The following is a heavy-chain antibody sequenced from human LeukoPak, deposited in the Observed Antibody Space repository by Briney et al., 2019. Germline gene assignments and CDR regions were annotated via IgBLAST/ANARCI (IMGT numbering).Heavy chain of an antibody. Sequence: SETLSLTCTVSGGSISSYYWSWIRQPPGKGLEWIGYIYYSGSTNCNPSLKSRVTISVDTSKNQFSLKLSSVTAADTAVYYCARHLFGNYFDYWGQGTLVTVSS. D-gene: IGHD2-21*01. CDR3: ARHLFGNYFDY. CDR2: IYYSGST. J-gene: IGHJ4*02. CDR1: GGSISSYY. V-gene: IGHV4-59*08.